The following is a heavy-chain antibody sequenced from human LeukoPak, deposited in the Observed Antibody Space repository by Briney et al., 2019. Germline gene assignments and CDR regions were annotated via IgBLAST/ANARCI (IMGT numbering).Heavy chain of an antibody. D-gene: IGHD5-18*01. J-gene: IGHJ4*02. CDR3: VSPRGFSYGYFDY. Sequence: PSETLSLTCTVSGGSISSSSAYWGWIRQPPGKGLEWIVSIYYSKNTYYNPSLKSRVTISADTSKNQFSRRLGSVSATDTAVYYCVSPRGFSYGYFDYWGQGTLVTVSS. CDR2: IYYSKNT. CDR1: GGSISSSSAY. V-gene: IGHV4-39*01.